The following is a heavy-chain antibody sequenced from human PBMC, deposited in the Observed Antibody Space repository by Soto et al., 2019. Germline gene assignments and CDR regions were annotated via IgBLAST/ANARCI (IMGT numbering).Heavy chain of an antibody. CDR2: IYPGDSDT. CDR3: ARPREAGKYYYGVDV. Sequence: PGESLNLSCKGSGYSFTRYLIGWVRQMPGKGLEWMGIIYPGDSDTRYSPSFQGQVTISADKSISTAYLQWSSLKASDTAMYYCARPREAGKYYYGVDVWGQGTTVTVSS. CDR1: GYSFTRYL. V-gene: IGHV5-51*01. D-gene: IGHD6-19*01. J-gene: IGHJ6*02.